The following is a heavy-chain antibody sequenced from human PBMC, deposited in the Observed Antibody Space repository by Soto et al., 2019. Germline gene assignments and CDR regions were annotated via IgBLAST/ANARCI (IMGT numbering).Heavy chain of an antibody. Sequence: QVPLVQSGAEVKKPGASVKVSCKASGYTFTSYDINWVRQATGQGLEWMGWMNPNSGNTGYAQKFQGSVTMTRNTSVATAYMGLSSLRSEDTAVYYCARERSTISMDVWGQGTTVTVSS. CDR1: GYTFTSYD. CDR3: ARERSTISMDV. D-gene: IGHD3-9*01. V-gene: IGHV1-8*01. J-gene: IGHJ6*02. CDR2: MNPNSGNT.